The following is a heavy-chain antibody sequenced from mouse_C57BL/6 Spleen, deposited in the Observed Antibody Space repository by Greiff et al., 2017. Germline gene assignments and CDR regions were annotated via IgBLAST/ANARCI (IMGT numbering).Heavy chain of an antibody. Sequence: EVKLVESGGDLVKPGGSLKLSCAASGFTFSSYGMSWVRQTPDKRLEWVATISSGGSYTYYPDSVKGRFTISRANAKNTLYLQMSSLKSEDTAMYYCARHGPYYDYDTGYFDVWGTGTTVTVSS. V-gene: IGHV5-6*01. J-gene: IGHJ1*03. D-gene: IGHD2-4*01. CDR3: ARHGPYYDYDTGYFDV. CDR2: ISSGGSYT. CDR1: GFTFSSYG.